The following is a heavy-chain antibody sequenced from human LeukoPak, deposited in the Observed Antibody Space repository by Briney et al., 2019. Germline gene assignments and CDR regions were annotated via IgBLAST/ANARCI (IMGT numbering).Heavy chain of an antibody. CDR2: ISGSGGST. D-gene: IGHD3-22*01. CDR3: AKFGNYYDSSGYLY. V-gene: IGHV3-23*01. Sequence: GGPLGPSFAAPGSTLTSNAITGVRQPPGRGLEWASAISGSGGSTYYADSVKGRFTISRDNSKNTLYLQMNSLRAEDTAVYYCAKFGNYYDSSGYLYWGQGTLVTVSS. J-gene: IGHJ4*02. CDR1: GSTLTSNA.